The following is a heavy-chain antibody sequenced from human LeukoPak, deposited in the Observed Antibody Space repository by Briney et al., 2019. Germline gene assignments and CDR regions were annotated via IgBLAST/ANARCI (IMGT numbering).Heavy chain of an antibody. CDR3: ARPYYYDSSGGAFDI. Sequence: TLSLTCTVTGGSISSGSDDRSWIRQPAGKGLEWIGRIYTSGRTNYNPSLKSRVTISVDTSKNQFSLKLSSVTAADTAVYYCARPYYYDSSGGAFDIWGQGTMVTVSS. V-gene: IGHV4-61*02. J-gene: IGHJ3*02. CDR1: GGSISSGSDD. D-gene: IGHD3-22*01. CDR2: IYTSGRT.